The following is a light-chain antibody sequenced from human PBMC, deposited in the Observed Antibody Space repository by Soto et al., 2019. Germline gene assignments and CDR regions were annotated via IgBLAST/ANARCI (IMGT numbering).Light chain of an antibody. Sequence: QSALTQPPSASGSPGQSVTISCTGTSSDVGGYNYVYWYQQHPGKAPKLMISEVNKRPSGVPDRFSGSKSGNTASLTVSGLQAEDEAEYYCSSYTNINTRACVFGTGTKVTVL. CDR2: EVN. CDR3: SSYTNINTRACV. CDR1: SSDVGGYNY. V-gene: IGLV2-8*01. J-gene: IGLJ1*01.